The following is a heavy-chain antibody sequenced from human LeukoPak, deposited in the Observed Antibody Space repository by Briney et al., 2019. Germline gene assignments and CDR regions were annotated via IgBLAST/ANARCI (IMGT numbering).Heavy chain of an antibody. D-gene: IGHD3-9*01. J-gene: IGHJ5*02. CDR1: GGSISSSSYY. CDR3: ATVKGRNYDILTGYPASRWFDP. Sequence: SETLSLTCTVSGGSISSSSYYWGWIRQPPGKGLEWIGSIYYSGSTYYNPSLKSRVTISVDTSKNQFSLKLSSVTAADTAVYYCATVKGRNYDILTGYPASRWFDPWGQGTLVTVSS. V-gene: IGHV4-39*07. CDR2: IYYSGST.